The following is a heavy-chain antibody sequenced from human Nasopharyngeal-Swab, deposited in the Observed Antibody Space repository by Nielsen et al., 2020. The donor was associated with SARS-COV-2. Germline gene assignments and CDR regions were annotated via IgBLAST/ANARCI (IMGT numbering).Heavy chain of an antibody. V-gene: IGHV1-2*06. CDR2: INPNSGGT. J-gene: IGHJ4*02. CDR1: GYTFTGYY. CDR3: ASIYYDSSGYPYHFDY. D-gene: IGHD3-22*01. Sequence: ASVKVSCTASGYTFTGYYMHWVRQAPGQGLEWMGRINPNSGGTNYAQKFQGRVTMTRDTSISTAYMELSRLRSDDTAVYYCASIYYDSSGYPYHFDYWGQGTLVTVSS.